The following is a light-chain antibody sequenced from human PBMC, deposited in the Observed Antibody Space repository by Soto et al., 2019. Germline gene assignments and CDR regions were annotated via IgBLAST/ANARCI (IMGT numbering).Light chain of an antibody. CDR3: QQVNTYPLT. CDR2: GAS. V-gene: IGKV1-9*01. Sequence: DIQIIQSPSSLSASVGDRVTITCRASQGIINYLAWYQQQPGKAPKLLISGASTLQSGVSSRFRGSGSGTEFTLTISRLQPEDFETYYCQQVNTYPLTFGGGTKVDIK. CDR1: QGIINY. J-gene: IGKJ4*02.